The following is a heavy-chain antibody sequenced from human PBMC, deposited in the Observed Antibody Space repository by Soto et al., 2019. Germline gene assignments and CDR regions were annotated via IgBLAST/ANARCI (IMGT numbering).Heavy chain of an antibody. V-gene: IGHV1-8*01. CDR3: ARVGGNWNDDYFDY. J-gene: IGHJ4*02. CDR2: MNPNSGDT. CDR1: GYTFSDHD. Sequence: QVQLVQSGAEVKKPGASVKVSCKASGYTFSDHDINWVRQATGQGPEWLGWMNPNSGDTGYAQNFQGRVTMTRDNCIRTAYMELSSLRSEDTAVYYCARVGGNWNDDYFDYWGQGTLVTVSS. D-gene: IGHD1-1*01.